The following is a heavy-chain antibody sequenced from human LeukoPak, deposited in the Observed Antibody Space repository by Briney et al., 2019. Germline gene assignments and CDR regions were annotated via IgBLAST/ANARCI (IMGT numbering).Heavy chain of an antibody. D-gene: IGHD6-13*01. CDR3: ARHEPYSSNWIFDY. Sequence: SETLSLTCTVAGGSISSGGYYWSWIRQPAGKGLEYLGRIHSSGSTNYNPSLTSRVTISRDTSKNQFSLKLSSVTAADTAVYYCARHEPYSSNWIFDYWGQGTLVTVSS. CDR2: IHSSGST. CDR1: GGSISSGGYY. J-gene: IGHJ4*02. V-gene: IGHV4-61*02.